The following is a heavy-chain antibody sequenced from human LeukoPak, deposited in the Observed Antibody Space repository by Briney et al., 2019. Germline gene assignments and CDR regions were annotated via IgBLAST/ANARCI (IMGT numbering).Heavy chain of an antibody. Sequence: ASVKVSCKASGYTFTSYDINWVRQATGQGLEWMGWMNPNSGNTGYAQKFQSRVTATRNTSISTAYMELSSLRSEDTAVYYCARDKAAAGTGQDFDYWGQGTLVTVSS. V-gene: IGHV1-8*01. CDR2: MNPNSGNT. J-gene: IGHJ4*02. CDR3: ARDKAAAGTGQDFDY. D-gene: IGHD6-13*01. CDR1: GYTFTSYD.